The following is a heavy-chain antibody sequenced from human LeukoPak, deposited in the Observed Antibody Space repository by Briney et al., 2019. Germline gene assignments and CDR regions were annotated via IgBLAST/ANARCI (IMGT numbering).Heavy chain of an antibody. CDR2: ISWNSGSI. V-gene: IGHV3-9*01. CDR1: GFTFDDYA. Sequence: PGRSLRLSCAASGFTFDDYAMHWVRQAPGKGLEWVSGISWNSGSIGYADSVKGRFTISRDNAKNSLYLQMNSLRAEDTALYYCAKGEAFDYWGQGTLVIVSS. CDR3: AKGEAFDY. J-gene: IGHJ4*02.